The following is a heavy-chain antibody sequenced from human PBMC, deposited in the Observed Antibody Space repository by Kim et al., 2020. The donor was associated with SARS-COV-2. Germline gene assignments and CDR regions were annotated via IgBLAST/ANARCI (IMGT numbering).Heavy chain of an antibody. J-gene: IGHJ4*01. CDR2: INHSGST. CDR1: GGSFSGYY. V-gene: IGHV4-34*01. Sequence: SETLSLTCAVYGGSFSGYYWSWIRQPPGKGLEWIGEINHSGSTNYNPSLKSRVTISVDTSTNQSSLKLSSVTAADTAAYYCARAGRQWLVRPLCYYLDY. CDR3: ARAGRQWLVRPLCYYLDY. D-gene: IGHD6-19*01.